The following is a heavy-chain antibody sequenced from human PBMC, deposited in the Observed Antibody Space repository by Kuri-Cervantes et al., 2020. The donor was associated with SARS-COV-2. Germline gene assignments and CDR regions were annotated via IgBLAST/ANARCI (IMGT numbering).Heavy chain of an antibody. Sequence: GESLKISCAASGFTFSDYYMSWIRQAPGKGLEWVSSISSSSSYIYYADSVKGRFTISRDNAKNSLYLQMNSLRAEDTAVYYCATLGYCSSTSCYKRFDYWGQGTLVTVSS. D-gene: IGHD2-2*02. CDR3: ATLGYCSSTSCYKRFDY. V-gene: IGHV3-11*06. CDR2: ISSSSSYI. J-gene: IGHJ4*02. CDR1: GFTFSDYY.